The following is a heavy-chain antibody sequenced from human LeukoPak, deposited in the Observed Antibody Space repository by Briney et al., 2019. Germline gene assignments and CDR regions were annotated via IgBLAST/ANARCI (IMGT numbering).Heavy chain of an antibody. CDR1: GYTFTSYD. CDR3: ARGYYYGSGSYLYYYYMDV. D-gene: IGHD3-10*01. V-gene: IGHV1-8*01. J-gene: IGHJ6*03. Sequence: ASVKVSCKASGYTFTSYDINWVRQATGQGHEWMGWMNPNSGNTGYAQKFQGRVTMTRNTSISTAYMELSSLRSEDTAVYYCARGYYYGSGSYLYYYYMDVWGKGTTVTISS. CDR2: MNPNSGNT.